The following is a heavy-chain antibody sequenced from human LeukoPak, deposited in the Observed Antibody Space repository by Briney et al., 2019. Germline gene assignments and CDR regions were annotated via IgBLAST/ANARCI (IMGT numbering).Heavy chain of an antibody. CDR1: GFTVRSNY. D-gene: IGHD1-26*01. Sequence: GGSLRLSCAASGFTVRSNYMSWVRQAPGKGLEWVSVIYSGGGTYYADSVKGRFTISRDNSKNTLYLQMNSLRAEDTAVYYCARDSGGSYYTDYWGQGTLVTVSS. V-gene: IGHV3-66*01. CDR2: IYSGGGT. J-gene: IGHJ4*02. CDR3: ARDSGGSYYTDY.